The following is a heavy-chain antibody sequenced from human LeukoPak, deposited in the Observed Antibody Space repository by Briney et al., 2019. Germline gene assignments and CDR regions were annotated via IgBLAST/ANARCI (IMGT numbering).Heavy chain of an antibody. V-gene: IGHV4-39*02. D-gene: IGHD5-12*01. CDR3: AREGPFGWLRLRVGWFDP. CDR1: GGSISSSSYY. CDR2: IYYSGST. J-gene: IGHJ5*02. Sequence: SETLSLTCTVSGGSISSSSYYWGWIRQPPGKGLEWIGSIYYSGSTYYNPSLKSRVTISVDTSKNQFSLKLSSVTAADTAVYYCAREGPFGWLRLRVGWFDPWGQGTLVTVSS.